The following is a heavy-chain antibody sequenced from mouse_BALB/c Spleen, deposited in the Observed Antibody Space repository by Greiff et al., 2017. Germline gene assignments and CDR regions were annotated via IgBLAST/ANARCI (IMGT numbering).Heavy chain of an antibody. D-gene: IGHD3-1*01. V-gene: IGHV5-17*02. J-gene: IGHJ4*01. CDR1: GFTFSSYT. CDR2: ISSGSSTI. CDR3: ARSGGYDYAMDY. Sequence: EVQVVESGGGLVKPGGSLKLSCAASGFTFSSYTMSWVRQTPEKGLEWVAYISSGSSTIYYADTVKGRFTISRDNPKNTLFLQMTSLRSEDTAMYYCARSGGYDYAMDYWGQGTSVTVSS.